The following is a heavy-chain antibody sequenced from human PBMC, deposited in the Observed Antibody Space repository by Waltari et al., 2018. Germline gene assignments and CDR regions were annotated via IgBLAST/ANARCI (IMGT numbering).Heavy chain of an antibody. D-gene: IGHD1-26*01. J-gene: IGHJ3*02. Sequence: QVQLVQSGAEVKKPGSSVKVSCKASGGTFSSYAISWVRQAPGQGLEWMGGIIPIFGTANYAQKFQGRVTITADESTSTAYMELSSLRSEDTAVYYCARGGVIVGATTDAFDIWGQGTMVTVSS. CDR1: GGTFSSYA. CDR3: ARGGVIVGATTDAFDI. V-gene: IGHV1-69*01. CDR2: IIPIFGTA.